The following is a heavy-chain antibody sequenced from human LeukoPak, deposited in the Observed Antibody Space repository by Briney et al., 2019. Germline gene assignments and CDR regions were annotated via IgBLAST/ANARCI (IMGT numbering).Heavy chain of an antibody. Sequence: GGSLRLSWAASGFTFSSYWMSWVRQPPGRGLEWVANIKQGGSDKYYVDSVKGRFTISRDNAKNSLSLQMNSLTAADTAVYYCARGRCSSTSCFFDYWGQGTLVTVSS. J-gene: IGHJ4*02. CDR2: IKQGGSDK. CDR1: GFTFSSYW. V-gene: IGHV3-7*01. CDR3: ARGRCSSTSCFFDY. D-gene: IGHD2-2*01.